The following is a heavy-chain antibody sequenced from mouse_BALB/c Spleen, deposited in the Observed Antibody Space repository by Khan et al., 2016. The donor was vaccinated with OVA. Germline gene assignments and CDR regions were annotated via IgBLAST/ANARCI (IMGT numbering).Heavy chain of an antibody. Sequence: EVQLQESGPGLVKPSQSLSLTCTVTGYSITSGYVWNWIRQLPGNQLEWMGYISYSGVTSYTPFLKSRISITRDTSKNQFFLQFTSVTTEDTATYYCGRGNYYGYCFDYWGQGTTLTVSS. J-gene: IGHJ2*01. D-gene: IGHD1-2*01. CDR1: GYSITSGYV. CDR2: ISYSGVT. V-gene: IGHV3-2*02. CDR3: GRGNYYGYCFDY.